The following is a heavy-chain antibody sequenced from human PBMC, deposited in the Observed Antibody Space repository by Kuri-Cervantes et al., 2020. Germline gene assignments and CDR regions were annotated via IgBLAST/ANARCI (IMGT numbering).Heavy chain of an antibody. Sequence: GGSLRLSCVASGFTFSTYSMNWVRQAPGKGLEWVSYISSSSTTIYYADSVKGRFTISRDNAKNSLYLQMNSLRAEDTAVYYCAREAEAYYVFWSDHTAYYMDVWGKGTTVTVSS. J-gene: IGHJ6*03. CDR3: AREAEAYYVFWSDHTAYYMDV. D-gene: IGHD3-3*01. CDR1: GFTFSTYS. CDR2: ISSSSTTI. V-gene: IGHV3-48*04.